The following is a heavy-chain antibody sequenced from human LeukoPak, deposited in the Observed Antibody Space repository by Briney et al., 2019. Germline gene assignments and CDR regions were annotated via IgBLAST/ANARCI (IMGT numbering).Heavy chain of an antibody. J-gene: IGHJ4*02. CDR2: IYYSGST. D-gene: IGHD1-14*01. V-gene: IGHV4-59*08. CDR3: ARHEDLSRIDY. CDR1: GGSISSYY. Sequence: SKTLSLTCTVSGGSISSYYWSWIRQPPGKGLEWIGYIYYSGSTNYNPSLKSRVTISVDTSKNQFSLKLSSVTAADTAVYYCARHEDLSRIDYWGQGTLVTVSS.